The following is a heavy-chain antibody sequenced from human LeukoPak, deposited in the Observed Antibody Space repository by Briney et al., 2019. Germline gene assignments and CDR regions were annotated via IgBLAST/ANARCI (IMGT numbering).Heavy chain of an antibody. CDR3: ARQRRTGYCSGGSCYELGY. D-gene: IGHD2-15*01. V-gene: IGHV3-21*01. CDR1: GFTFSSYS. Sequence: PGGSLRLSCAASGFTFSSYSMNWVRQAPGKGLEWVSSISSSSSYIYYADSVKGRFTISRDNAKNSLYLQMNSLRAEDTAVYYCARQRRTGYCSGGSCYELGYWGQGTLVTVSS. J-gene: IGHJ4*02. CDR2: ISSSSSYI.